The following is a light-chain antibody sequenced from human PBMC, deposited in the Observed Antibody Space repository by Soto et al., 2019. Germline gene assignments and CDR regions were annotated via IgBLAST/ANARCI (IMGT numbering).Light chain of an antibody. CDR1: QSVSSN. CDR3: QQYNKWPLT. Sequence: EIVMTQSPATLSVSPGERATLSCRASQSVSSNLAWYQQKPGQAPRLLIYHPSTRATGIPARFSGSGSGTEFPFTISSLQSEDFAVYYCQQYNKWPLTFGGGTKVEIK. J-gene: IGKJ4*01. CDR2: HPS. V-gene: IGKV3-15*01.